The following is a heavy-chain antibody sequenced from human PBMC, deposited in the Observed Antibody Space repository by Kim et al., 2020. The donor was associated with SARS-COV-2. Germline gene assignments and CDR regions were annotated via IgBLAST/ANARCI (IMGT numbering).Heavy chain of an antibody. CDR3: AKSKGYSSGWYFDY. Sequence: STSYAHSVNGRFTISRDNSKNTLYLQMNSLRAEDTAVYYCAKSKGYSSGWYFDYWGQGTLVTVSS. V-gene: IGHV3-23*01. D-gene: IGHD6-19*01. J-gene: IGHJ4*02. CDR2: ST.